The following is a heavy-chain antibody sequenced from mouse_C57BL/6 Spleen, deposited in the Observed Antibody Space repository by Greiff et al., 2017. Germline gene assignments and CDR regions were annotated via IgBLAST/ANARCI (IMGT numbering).Heavy chain of an antibody. CDR2: THPNSGST. Sequence: PGQGLEWIGMTHPNSGSTNYNEKFKSKATLTVDKSSSTAYMQLSSLTSEDSAVYYCARSRSNYEGAMDYWGQGTSVTVSS. CDR3: ARSRSNYEGAMDY. D-gene: IGHD2-5*01. J-gene: IGHJ4*01. V-gene: IGHV1-64*01.